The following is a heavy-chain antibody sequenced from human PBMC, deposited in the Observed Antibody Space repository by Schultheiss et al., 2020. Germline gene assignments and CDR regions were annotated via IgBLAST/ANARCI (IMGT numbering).Heavy chain of an antibody. CDR1: GFTFSSYA. V-gene: IGHV3-23*01. J-gene: IGHJ6*02. D-gene: IGHD2-2*01. CDR3: AKDRCSSDNCLLGMDV. Sequence: GGALRLSCAASGFTFSSYAMSWVRQAPGKGLVWVSAVSTSGSNTYYADSVKGRFTISRDISKNTLYLQMNSLRAEDTAVYYCAKDRCSSDNCLLGMDVWGQGTTVTVSS. CDR2: VSTSGSNT.